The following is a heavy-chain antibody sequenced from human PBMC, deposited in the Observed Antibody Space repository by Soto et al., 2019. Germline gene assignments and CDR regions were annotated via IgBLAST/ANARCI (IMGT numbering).Heavy chain of an antibody. CDR1: GFNVGTNY. D-gene: IGHD2-8*02. CDR2: IPSTSLFYGRGST. Sequence: EVQLVETGVGLIKPGESLRLACLASGFNVGTNYVSWVLQAPGKGLELVSLIPSTSLFYGRGSTYYADSVKGRSIISRDTSTNTVYLQMNDQRADDTAVYYCARGPWLLVFWGQGNPVTVSS. CDR3: ARGPWLLVF. J-gene: IGHJ1*01. V-gene: IGHV3-23*04.